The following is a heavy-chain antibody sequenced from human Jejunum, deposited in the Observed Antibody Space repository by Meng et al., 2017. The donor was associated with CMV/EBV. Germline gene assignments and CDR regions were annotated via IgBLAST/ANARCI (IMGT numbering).Heavy chain of an antibody. CDR1: GLTFSTFW. V-gene: IGHV3-7*01. CDR3: ATTSGSSY. CDR2: IKQDGSEK. Sequence: ACASFGLTFSTFWMSWFRQAQGKGLEWVAHIKQDGSEKYYVDSVKGRFTISRDNTENSLFLQMNTLRAEDTAVYYCATTSGSSYWGQGARVTVSS. J-gene: IGHJ4*02. D-gene: IGHD6-6*01.